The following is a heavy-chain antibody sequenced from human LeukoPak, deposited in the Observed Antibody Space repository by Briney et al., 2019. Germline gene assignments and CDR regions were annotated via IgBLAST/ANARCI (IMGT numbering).Heavy chain of an antibody. CDR3: ARISRTYFEYFQR. CDR2: ISTYNGNT. CDR1: GYIFTSFS. D-gene: IGHD1-7*01. V-gene: IGHV1-18*04. Sequence: ASVKVSCKPSGYIFTSFSISWVRQAPGQGLEWMGCISTYNGNTDYAQNLQGRVTMTTDTSTSTAYMELRNLRSDDTAVYYCARISRTYFEYFQRWGQGTLVTVSS. J-gene: IGHJ1*01.